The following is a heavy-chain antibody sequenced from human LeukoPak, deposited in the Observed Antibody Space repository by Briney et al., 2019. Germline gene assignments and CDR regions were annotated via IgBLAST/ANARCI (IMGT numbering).Heavy chain of an antibody. CDR3: ARDLYSYGYSDY. V-gene: IGHV4-59*01. Sequence: SETLSLTCTVFGGSISSYYWSWIRQPPGKGLEWIGYIYYSGSTNYNPSLKSRVTISVDTSKNQFSLKLSSVTAADTAVYYCARDLYSYGYSDYWGQGTLVTVSS. D-gene: IGHD5-18*01. J-gene: IGHJ4*02. CDR1: GGSISSYY. CDR2: IYYSGST.